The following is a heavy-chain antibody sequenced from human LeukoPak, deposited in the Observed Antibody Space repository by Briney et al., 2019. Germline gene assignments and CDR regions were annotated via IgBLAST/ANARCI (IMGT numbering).Heavy chain of an antibody. D-gene: IGHD6-6*01. V-gene: IGHV1-18*04. CDR3: ARDRRIANYYYYMDV. CDR1: GYTFTSYY. J-gene: IGHJ6*03. Sequence: ASVKVSCKASGYTFTSYYMHWVRQAPGQGLEWMGWISAYNGNTNYAQKLQGRVTMTTDTSTSTAYMELRSLRSDDTAVYYCARDRRIANYYYYMDVWGKGTTVTISS. CDR2: ISAYNGNT.